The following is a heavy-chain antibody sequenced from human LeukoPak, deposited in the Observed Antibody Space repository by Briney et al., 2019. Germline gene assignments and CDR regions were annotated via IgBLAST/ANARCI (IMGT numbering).Heavy chain of an antibody. D-gene: IGHD2-15*01. CDR2: IIPIFGTA. CDR1: GYTFTGYY. Sequence: ASVKVSCKASGYTFTGYYMHWVRQAPGQGLEWMGGIIPIFGTANYAQKFQGRVTITADESTSTAYMELSSLRSEDTAVYYCARDHCSGGSCYGDDAFDIWGQGTMVTVSS. CDR3: ARDHCSGGSCYGDDAFDI. J-gene: IGHJ3*02. V-gene: IGHV1-69*13.